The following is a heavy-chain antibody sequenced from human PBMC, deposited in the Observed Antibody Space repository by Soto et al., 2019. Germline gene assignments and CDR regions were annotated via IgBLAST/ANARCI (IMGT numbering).Heavy chain of an antibody. D-gene: IGHD2-15*01. J-gene: IGHJ6*03. CDR3: VRGVVVVAATFYYYYYMDV. CDR1: GYTFTSYD. CDR2: MNPNSGNT. V-gene: IGHV1-8*01. Sequence: ASVKVSCKASGYTFTSYDINWVRQATGQGLEWMGWMNPNSGNTGYAQKFQGRVTMTRNTSISTAYMELSSLRSEDTAVYYCVRGVVVVAATFYYYYYMDVWGKGTTVTVSS.